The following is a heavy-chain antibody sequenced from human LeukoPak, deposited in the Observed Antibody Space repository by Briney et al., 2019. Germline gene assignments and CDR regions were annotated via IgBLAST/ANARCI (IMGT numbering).Heavy chain of an antibody. D-gene: IGHD2-2*01. CDR1: GFTFRSYR. J-gene: IGHJ3*02. V-gene: IGHV3-7*05. CDR2: IKQGESER. Sequence: PGGSLGLSCAASGFTFRSYRMNWVRQAPGKGLEWVASIKQGESERYYVDSVKGRFTISRDNSKNTLYLQMNSLRAEDTAVYYCAKCSITCYANAFYIWGQGTMVTVSS. CDR3: AKCSITCYANAFYI.